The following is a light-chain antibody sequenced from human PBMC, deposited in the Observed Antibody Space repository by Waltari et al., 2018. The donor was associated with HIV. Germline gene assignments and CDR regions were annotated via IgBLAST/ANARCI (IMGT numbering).Light chain of an antibody. V-gene: IGLV2-14*01. CDR2: DVS. CDR1: SSDVGGYNY. Sequence: QSALTQPASVSGSPGQSITISCTGTSSDVGGYNYVSWYQQHPGKAPKLMIYDVSNRPSGVSNRFSGSKSGNTASLTISGLQAEDEADYYCSSYTISSTLVFGGGTKLIVL. CDR3: SSYTISSTLV. J-gene: IGLJ2*01.